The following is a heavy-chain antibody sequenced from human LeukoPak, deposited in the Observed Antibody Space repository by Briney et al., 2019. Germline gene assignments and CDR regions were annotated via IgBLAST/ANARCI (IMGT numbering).Heavy chain of an antibody. CDR2: INHSGST. J-gene: IGHJ4*02. D-gene: IGHD3-16*02. V-gene: IGHV4-34*01. CDR1: GGSFSGYY. Sequence: TSETLSLTCAVYGGSFSGYYWSWIRQPPGKGLEWIGEINHSGSTNYNPSLKSRVTISVDTSKNQFSLKLSSVTAADTAVYHCARGYYVWGSYRSYYFDYWGQGTLVTVSS. CDR3: ARGYYVWGSYRSYYFDY.